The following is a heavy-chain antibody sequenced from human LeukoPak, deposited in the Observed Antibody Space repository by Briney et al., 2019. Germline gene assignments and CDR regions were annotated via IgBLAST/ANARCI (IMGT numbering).Heavy chain of an antibody. CDR3: ARERDYYDSRGPAPRLDV. CDR1: GGSISSGAYY. Sequence: SETLSLTCTVSGGSISSGAYYWTWIRQPAGKGLEWIGRIHTSGSTNYNPSLKSRVTMSVDTSKNQFSLKLGSVTAADTAVYYCARERDYYDSRGPAPRLDVWGQGTLVTVSS. V-gene: IGHV4-61*02. J-gene: IGHJ5*02. D-gene: IGHD3-22*01. CDR2: IHTSGST.